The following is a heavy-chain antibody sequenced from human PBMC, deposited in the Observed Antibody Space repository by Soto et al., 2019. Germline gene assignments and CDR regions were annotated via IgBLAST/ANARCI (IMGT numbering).Heavy chain of an antibody. CDR1: GGSISSYY. CDR3: ARHLGYDSSGYYRNYFYP. Sequence: PSETLSLTCTVSGGSISSYYWSWIRQPPGKGLEWIGYIYYSGSTNYNPSLKSRVTISVDTSKNQFSLKLTSVTAADTAVYYCARHLGYDSSGYYRNYFYPWGQGTLVTVS. D-gene: IGHD3-22*01. J-gene: IGHJ5*02. V-gene: IGHV4-59*08. CDR2: IYYSGST.